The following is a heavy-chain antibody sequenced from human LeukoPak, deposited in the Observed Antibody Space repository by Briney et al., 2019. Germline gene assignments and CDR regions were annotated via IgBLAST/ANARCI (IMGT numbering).Heavy chain of an antibody. D-gene: IGHD3-22*01. V-gene: IGHV4-34*01. CDR3: ARESMIVNN. CDR1: GGSFSGYY. Sequence: PSETLSLTCAVYGGSFSGYYWSWIRQPPGKGLEWIGEINHSGSTNYNPSLKSRVTISVDTSKNQFSLKLSSVTAADTAVYYCARESMIVNNRGQGTLVTVSS. J-gene: IGHJ4*02. CDR2: INHSGST.